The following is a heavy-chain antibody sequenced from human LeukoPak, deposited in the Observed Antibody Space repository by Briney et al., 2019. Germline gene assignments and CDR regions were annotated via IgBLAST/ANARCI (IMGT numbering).Heavy chain of an antibody. CDR1: RFTVSSNY. D-gene: IGHD3-22*01. Sequence: GGSLRLSCAASRFTVSSNYMGWVRQAPGKGLEWVSVLFSDGTTYYPDSVKGRFTISRDNSQNTLYLQLDSLRAEDTAVYYCARLYDRSAYGAFDIWGQGTMVTVSS. CDR2: LFSDGTT. J-gene: IGHJ3*02. CDR3: ARLYDRSAYGAFDI. V-gene: IGHV3-66*02.